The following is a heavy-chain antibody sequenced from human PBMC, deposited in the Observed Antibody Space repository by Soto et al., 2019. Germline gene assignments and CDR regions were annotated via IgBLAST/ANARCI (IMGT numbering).Heavy chain of an antibody. V-gene: IGHV4-38-2*01. CDR2: IYHSGST. D-gene: IGHD3-22*01. CDR3: ARDYYDSSGYYGSKYNWFDP. J-gene: IGHJ5*02. Sequence: PSETLSLTCAVSGYSISSGYYWGWIRQPPGKGLEWIGSIYHSGSTYYNPSLKSRVTISADTSKNQFSLKLSSVTAADTAVYYCARDYYDSSGYYGSKYNWFDPWGQGTMVTVFS. CDR1: GYSISSGYY.